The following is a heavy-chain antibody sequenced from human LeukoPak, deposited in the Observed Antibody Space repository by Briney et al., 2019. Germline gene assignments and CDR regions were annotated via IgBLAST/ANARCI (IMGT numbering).Heavy chain of an antibody. CDR1: GYAFTRHY. Sequence: GASVKVSCKASGYAFTRHYMHWVRQAPGQRREWMGLINPSGSSTIYAQKFQGRVTMTRDMSTSTDYMELSSLRSEDTAVYYCARDNSVGDYAWWFDPWGQGTLVTVSS. J-gene: IGHJ5*02. D-gene: IGHD1-26*01. V-gene: IGHV1-46*01. CDR3: ARDNSVGDYAWWFDP. CDR2: INPSGSST.